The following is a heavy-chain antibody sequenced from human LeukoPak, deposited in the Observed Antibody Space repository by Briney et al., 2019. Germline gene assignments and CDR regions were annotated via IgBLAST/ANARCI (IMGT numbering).Heavy chain of an antibody. D-gene: IGHD3-9*01. CDR2: ISYSGST. Sequence: PSETLSLTCTVSGGSISSYYWSWIRQPPGKGLEWIGYISYSGSTNYNPSLKSRVTISVDTSKSQFSLKLASVTAADTAVYYCARSTSTMTAYVYWGQGTLVTVSS. V-gene: IGHV4-59*01. J-gene: IGHJ4*02. CDR1: GGSISSYY. CDR3: ARSTSTMTAYVY.